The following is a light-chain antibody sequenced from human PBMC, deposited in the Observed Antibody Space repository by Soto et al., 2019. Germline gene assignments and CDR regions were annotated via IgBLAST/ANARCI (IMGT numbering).Light chain of an antibody. J-gene: IGKJ1*01. CDR3: QRYNTYSRT. V-gene: IGKV1-5*03. Sequence: DIQMTQSPSTLSASLGDRVTITCRASQSISSWLAWYQQKPGEAPKLLIYQASSLESGVPSRFSGSGSGTEFPLTISSLQPDDFATYYCQRYNTYSRTFGQGTKVEIK. CDR2: QAS. CDR1: QSISSW.